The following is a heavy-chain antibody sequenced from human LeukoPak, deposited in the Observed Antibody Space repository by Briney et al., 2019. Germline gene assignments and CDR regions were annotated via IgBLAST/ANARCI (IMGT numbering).Heavy chain of an antibody. CDR2: ISYDASNK. D-gene: IGHD5-12*01. CDR3: ARGTTDIVAEISGAFDI. CDR1: GFTLSAFA. J-gene: IGHJ3*02. Sequence: GGSLRLSCAASGFTLSAFAMHWARQAPGKGLEWVAAISYDASNKYYAVSVRGRFTISRDNSRNTLFLQMNSLRADDTAVYYCARGTTDIVAEISGAFDIWGQGTVVTVSS. V-gene: IGHV3-30-3*01.